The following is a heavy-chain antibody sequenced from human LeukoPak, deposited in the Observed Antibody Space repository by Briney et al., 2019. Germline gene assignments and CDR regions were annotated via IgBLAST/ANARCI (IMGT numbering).Heavy chain of an antibody. CDR2: IYYSGST. CDR3: ARVVAARSWFDP. V-gene: IGHV4-39*07. J-gene: IGHJ5*02. Sequence: SETLSLTCTVSGGSISGSSYYWGWIRQPPGKGLEWIGNIYYSGSTYYNPSLKSRVTISVDTSKNQFSLKLNSVTAADTAVYYCARVVAARSWFDPWGQGTLVTVSS. CDR1: GGSISGSSYY. D-gene: IGHD6-13*01.